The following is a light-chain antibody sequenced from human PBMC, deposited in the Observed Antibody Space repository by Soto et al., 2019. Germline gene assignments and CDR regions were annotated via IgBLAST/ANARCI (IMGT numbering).Light chain of an antibody. V-gene: IGKV3-11*01. Sequence: EIVLTQSPATLSLSLGARATLSCRASQSIGSYLSWYQPKLGQPPRLLIYDASNRANGIPVRFSGSGCGTDFTLTISSLEPEDFAVYDGQQRSTWPPFSFGPGTKVDIK. CDR3: QQRSTWPPFS. CDR1: QSIGSY. J-gene: IGKJ3*01. CDR2: DAS.